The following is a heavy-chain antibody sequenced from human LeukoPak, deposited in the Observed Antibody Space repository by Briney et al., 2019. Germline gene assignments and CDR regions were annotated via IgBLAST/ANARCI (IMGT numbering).Heavy chain of an antibody. CDR2: ISYNDGST. CDR1: GFTFTNYA. J-gene: IGHJ6*04. CDR3: AKPPNYGAYYYGMDV. V-gene: IGHV3-23*01. D-gene: IGHD4/OR15-4a*01. Sequence: GGSLRLSCAASGFTFTNYAMSWVRQAPGKGLEWVSAISYNDGSTYYSDSVKGRFTISRDNSKNTVYLQMNSLRAEDTAVYYCAKPPNYGAYYYGMDVWGKGTTVTVSS.